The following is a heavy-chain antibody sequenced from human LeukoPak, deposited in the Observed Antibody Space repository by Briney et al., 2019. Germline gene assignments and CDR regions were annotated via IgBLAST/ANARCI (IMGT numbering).Heavy chain of an antibody. CDR3: ARSPRYSSSLYYFDY. CDR2: IKQDGSEK. J-gene: IGHJ4*02. Sequence: GGSLRLSCAASGFTFSSYWMSWVRQAPGKGLKWVANIKQDGSEKYYVDSVKGRFTISRDNAKNSLYLQMNSLRAEDTAVYYCARSPRYSSSLYYFDYWGQGTLVTVSS. D-gene: IGHD6-6*01. V-gene: IGHV3-7*01. CDR1: GFTFSSYW.